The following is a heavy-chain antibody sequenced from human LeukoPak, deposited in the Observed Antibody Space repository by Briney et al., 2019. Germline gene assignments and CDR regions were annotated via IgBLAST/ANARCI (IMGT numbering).Heavy chain of an antibody. CDR2: ITTGRGET. J-gene: IGHJ4*02. Sequence: ASVKVSCKASGYTFTDYALHWVRQAPGQSLEWMGWITTGRGETRYSQEFQRRITSTRDTSASTVYMDLSDLRSEDTAVYYCARGGKQWRGGNYFDSWGQGTLVAVSS. D-gene: IGHD6-19*01. CDR1: GYTFTDYA. V-gene: IGHV1-3*03. CDR3: ARGGKQWRGGNYFDS.